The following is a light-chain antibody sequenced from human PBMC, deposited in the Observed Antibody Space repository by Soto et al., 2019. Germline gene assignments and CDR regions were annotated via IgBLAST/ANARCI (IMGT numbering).Light chain of an antibody. J-gene: IGLJ2*01. CDR2: EVT. CDR1: SSDVGGYNY. CDR3: SSYTSSSTRV. Sequence: QSVLTQPASVSGSPGQSITISCTGTSSDVGGYNYVSWYQQHPGKAPKLMIYEVTYRPSGVSNRFSGSKSGNTASLTISGLQAEDEADYYCSSYTSSSTRVLGGGTKLTVL. V-gene: IGLV2-14*01.